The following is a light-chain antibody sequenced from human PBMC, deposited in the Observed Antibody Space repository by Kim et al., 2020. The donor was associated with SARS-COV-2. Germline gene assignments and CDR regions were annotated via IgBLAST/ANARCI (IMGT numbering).Light chain of an antibody. Sequence: QSDTFSYSGSRSKIRSKPVTWYLHLPGTAPNLLIYGGKQRPSGVPARFSGSQSGTAASLVIRGLRSEDEADYYSASWDDKLSGFLFGGGTQLTVL. CDR2: GGK. J-gene: IGLJ2*01. V-gene: IGLV1-47*01. CDR3: ASWDDKLSGFL. CDR1: RSKIRSKP.